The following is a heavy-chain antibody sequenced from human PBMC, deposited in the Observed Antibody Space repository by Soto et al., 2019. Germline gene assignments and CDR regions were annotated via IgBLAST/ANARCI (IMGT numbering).Heavy chain of an antibody. CDR3: AGSGSYYFYY. J-gene: IGHJ4*02. D-gene: IGHD3-10*01. CDR2: IKQDGSEK. Sequence: GSLRLSCAASGITFSNYWMTWVRQAPGKGLEWVANIKQDGSEKYYVDSVKGRFTISRDNAKNSLYLQMNSLRAEDTAVYYCAGSGSYYFYYWGQGTLVTVSS. V-gene: IGHV3-7*01. CDR1: GITFSNYW.